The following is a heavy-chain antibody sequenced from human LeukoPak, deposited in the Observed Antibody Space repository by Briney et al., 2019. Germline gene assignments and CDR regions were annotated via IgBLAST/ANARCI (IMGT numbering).Heavy chain of an antibody. J-gene: IGHJ4*02. V-gene: IGHV4-38-2*02. CDR2: IYHSGST. Sequence: PSETLSLTCTVSGYSISSGYYWGWIRQPPGKGLEWIGSIYHSGSTYYNPSLKSRVTISVDTSKNQFSLKLSSVTAADTAVYYCARDRLGLPVDYWGQGTLVTVSS. D-gene: IGHD5-12*01. CDR3: ARDRLGLPVDY. CDR1: GYSISSGYY.